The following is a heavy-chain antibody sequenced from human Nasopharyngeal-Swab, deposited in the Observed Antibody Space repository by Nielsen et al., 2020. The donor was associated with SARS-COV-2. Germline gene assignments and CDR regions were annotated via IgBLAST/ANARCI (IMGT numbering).Heavy chain of an antibody. D-gene: IGHD5-12*01. CDR2: ISTTTATI. V-gene: IGHV3-48*03. J-gene: IGHJ3*02. Sequence: GESLKISCAASGLGFSNYEMNWVRQAPVKVLELISYISTTTATIYYADSVKVRFTISRDNAKNSLYLQMNSLRAEDTAVYYCAREVPYSGHDDAFDIWGKGTMVTVSA. CDR1: GLGFSNYE. CDR3: AREVPYSGHDDAFDI.